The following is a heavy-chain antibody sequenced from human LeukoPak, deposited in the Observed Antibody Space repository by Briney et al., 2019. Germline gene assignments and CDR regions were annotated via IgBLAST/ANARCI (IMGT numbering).Heavy chain of an antibody. CDR1: GYTLTELS. J-gene: IGHJ4*02. V-gene: IGHV1-24*01. D-gene: IGHD2-2*01. CDR2: FDPEDGET. CDR3: ATLRSGRYCSSTSCSQDY. Sequence: ASAKVSCKVSGYTLTELSMHWVRQAPGKGLEWMGGFDPEDGETIYAQKFQGRVTMTEDTSTDTAYMELSSLRSEDTAVYYCATLRSGRYCSSTSCSQDYWGQGTLVTVSS.